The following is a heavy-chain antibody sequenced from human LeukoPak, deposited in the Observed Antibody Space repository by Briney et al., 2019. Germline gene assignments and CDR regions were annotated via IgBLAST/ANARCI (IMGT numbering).Heavy chain of an antibody. V-gene: IGHV3-74*01. J-gene: IGHJ4*02. CDR3: ASGQFWSGYYYDY. Sequence: AGGSLRLSCAASGFTFSNFWMHWVRQAPEKGLVWVSRIHSDGSSTSYADSVKGRFTISRDNPKNTLYLQMNSLRAEDTAVYYCASGQFWSGYYYDYWGQGTLVTVSS. CDR2: IHSDGSST. D-gene: IGHD3-3*01. CDR1: GFTFSNFW.